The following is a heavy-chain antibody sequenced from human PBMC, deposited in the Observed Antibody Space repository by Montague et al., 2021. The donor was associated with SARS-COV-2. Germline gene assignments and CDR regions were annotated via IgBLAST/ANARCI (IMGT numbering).Heavy chain of an antibody. Sequence: SETLSLTCFVSGASISSDNWKSTRLLPSHTCLSWVVFCYHNSNTKYKPSTKRRVSMSADKSWNQFSLRLTSVTAADTAIYYCARKGSGSSALAYWGQGTLVTVSS. CDR3: ARKGSGSSALAY. D-gene: IGHD1-26*01. CDR1: GASISSDNW. CDR2: CYHNSNT. V-gene: IGHV4-4*02. J-gene: IGHJ4*02.